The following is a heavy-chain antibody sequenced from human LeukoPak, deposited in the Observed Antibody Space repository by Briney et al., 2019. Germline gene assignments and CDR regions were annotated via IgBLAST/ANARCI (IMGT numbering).Heavy chain of an antibody. D-gene: IGHD6-6*01. Sequence: GGSLRLSCAASGFTFSSTGMHWVRQAPGKGLEWVSFISYDGSIKYYAGSVRGRFSISRDNSKNTLYLQMNSLRAEDTAVYYCAKDLSRSSSSPQGYYYYYGMDVWGQGTTVTVS. CDR1: GFTFSSTG. CDR2: ISYDGSIK. CDR3: AKDLSRSSSSPQGYYYYYGMDV. J-gene: IGHJ6*02. V-gene: IGHV3-30*18.